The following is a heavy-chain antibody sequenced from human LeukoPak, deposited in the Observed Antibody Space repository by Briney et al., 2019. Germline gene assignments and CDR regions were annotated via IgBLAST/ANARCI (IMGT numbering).Heavy chain of an antibody. D-gene: IGHD3-9*01. CDR3: ARRSGKYYDILTGYSREFDY. CDR1: GSSFTSYW. V-gene: IGHV5-51*01. Sequence: GASLKISCKGSGSSFTSYWIGWVRQMPGKGLEWMGIIYPGDSDTRYSPSFQGQVTISADKSISTAYLQWSSLKASDTAMYYCARRSGKYYDILTGYSREFDYWGQGTLVTVSS. CDR2: IYPGDSDT. J-gene: IGHJ4*02.